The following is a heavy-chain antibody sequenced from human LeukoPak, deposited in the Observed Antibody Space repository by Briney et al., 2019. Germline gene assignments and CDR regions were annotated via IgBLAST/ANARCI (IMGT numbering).Heavy chain of an antibody. Sequence: GESLKISCKGSGYSFTDYWIGWVRQMPGKGLEWMGIIYPGDSDTRYSPSFQGQVTISADKSISTAYLQWSSLKASDTAIYYCARPAAVAYHYHGLDIWGRGTTVTVSS. V-gene: IGHV5-51*01. CDR3: ARPAAVAYHYHGLDI. CDR1: GYSFTDYW. J-gene: IGHJ6*02. D-gene: IGHD6-19*01. CDR2: IYPGDSDT.